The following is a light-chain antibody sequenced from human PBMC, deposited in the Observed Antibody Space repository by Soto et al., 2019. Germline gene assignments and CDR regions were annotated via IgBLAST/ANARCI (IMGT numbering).Light chain of an antibody. J-gene: IGKJ2*01. CDR3: HQYNNWPPYT. V-gene: IGKV3-15*01. CDR2: GAS. Sequence: EIVMTQSPATLSVSPGERATLSCRASQSVSSSLAWYQQKPGQAPRLLIYGASTRATGIPARFSGSGSGTEFTLTISSLQSEDFAVYYCHQYNNWPPYTFGQGTKLEIK. CDR1: QSVSSS.